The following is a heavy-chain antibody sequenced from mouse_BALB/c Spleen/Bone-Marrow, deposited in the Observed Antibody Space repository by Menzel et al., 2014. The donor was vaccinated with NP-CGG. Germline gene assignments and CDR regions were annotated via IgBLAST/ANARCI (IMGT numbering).Heavy chain of an antibody. CDR3: ARGGYDGVWYPWFAY. V-gene: IGHV14-3*02. J-gene: IGHJ3*01. D-gene: IGHD2-10*02. CDR2: IDPANGNT. Sequence: DVKLQESGAELVKPGASVKLSCTASGFNIKDTYMHWVKQRPEQGLEWIGRIDPANGNTKYDPKFQGKATITADTSSNTAYLQLSSLTAEDTAVYYCARGGYDGVWYPWFAYWGQGTLVTVSA. CDR1: GFNIKDTY.